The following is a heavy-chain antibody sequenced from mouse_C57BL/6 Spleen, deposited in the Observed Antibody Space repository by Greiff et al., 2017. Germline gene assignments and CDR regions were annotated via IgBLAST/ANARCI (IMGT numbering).Heavy chain of an antibody. Sequence: EVQVVESGGGLVQPKGSLKLSCAASGFTFNTYAMHWVRQAPGKGLEWVARIRSKSSNYATYYADSVKDRFTISSDDSQSMLYLQMNNLKTEDTTMYYCVRGGPYGNYPYYYAMDYWGQGTSVTVSS. D-gene: IGHD2-1*01. V-gene: IGHV10-3*01. CDR1: GFTFNTYA. J-gene: IGHJ4*01. CDR3: VRGGPYGNYPYYYAMDY. CDR2: IRSKSSNYAT.